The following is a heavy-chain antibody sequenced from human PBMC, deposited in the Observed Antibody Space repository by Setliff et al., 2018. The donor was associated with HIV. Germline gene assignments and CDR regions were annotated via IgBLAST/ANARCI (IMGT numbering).Heavy chain of an antibody. CDR1: GYTFTAYG. D-gene: IGHD3-22*01. J-gene: IGHJ4*02. Sequence: ASVKVSCKASGYTFTAYGISWLRQAPGQGLEWMGWVSSYNGNTNYEQKLQGRVTMTTDTSTTTAYMELRSLRSDDTAVYYCATHYDSTDYLGYWGQGTLVTVSS. CDR3: ATHYDSTDYLGY. V-gene: IGHV1-18*01. CDR2: VSSYNGNT.